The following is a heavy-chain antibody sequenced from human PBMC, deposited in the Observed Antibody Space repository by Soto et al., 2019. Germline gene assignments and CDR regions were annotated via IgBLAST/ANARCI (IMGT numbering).Heavy chain of an antibody. CDR1: GGSISSGGYY. CDR2: IYYSGST. Sequence: SETLSLTCTVSGGSISSGGYYWSWIRQHPGKGLEWIGYIYYSGSTYYNPSLKSRVTISVDTSKNQFSLKLSSVTAADTAVYYCASRQRRDYYYYMDVWGKGTTVTVS. CDR3: ASRQRRDYYYYMDV. J-gene: IGHJ6*03. D-gene: IGHD5-18*01. V-gene: IGHV4-31*03.